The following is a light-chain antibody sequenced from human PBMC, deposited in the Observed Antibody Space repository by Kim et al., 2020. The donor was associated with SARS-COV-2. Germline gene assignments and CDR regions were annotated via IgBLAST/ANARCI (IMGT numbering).Light chain of an antibody. CDR3: QQYNNWPYT. CDR2: GAS. V-gene: IGKV3-15*01. J-gene: IGKJ2*01. CDR1: QSVSSN. Sequence: EIVMTQSPATLSVSPGERANLSCRASQSVSSNLAWYQQKPGQAPRLLIYGASTGATGIPARFSGSGSGTEFTLTISSLQSEDFAVYYCQQYNNWPYTFGQGTKLEI.